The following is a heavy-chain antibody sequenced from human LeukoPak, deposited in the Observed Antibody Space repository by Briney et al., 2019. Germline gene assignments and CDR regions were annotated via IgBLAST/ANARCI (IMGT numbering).Heavy chain of an antibody. Sequence: SETLSLTCTVSGGSISSSSYYWGWIRQPPGKGLEWIGSIYYSGSTYYNPSLKSRVTISVDTSKNQFSLKLSSVTAADTAVYYCAGGPSGYRDYWGQGTLVTVSS. D-gene: IGHD5-12*01. CDR1: GGSISSSSYY. J-gene: IGHJ4*02. CDR3: AGGPSGYRDY. CDR2: IYYSGST. V-gene: IGHV4-39*07.